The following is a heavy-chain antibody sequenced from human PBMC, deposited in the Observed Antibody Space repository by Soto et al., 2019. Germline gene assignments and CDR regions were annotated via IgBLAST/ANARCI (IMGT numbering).Heavy chain of an antibody. Sequence: QVQLVQSGAEVKKPGASVKVSCKASGYTFTSYGISWVRQAPGQGLEWMGWISAYNGNTNYAQKLQGRVTMTTDTSTSTAYMELRSLRSDDTAVYYCARGVGGYFDWFLMPGGMGAFDIWGQGTMVTVSS. CDR3: ARGVGGYFDWFLMPGGMGAFDI. CDR2: ISAYNGNT. D-gene: IGHD3-9*01. J-gene: IGHJ3*02. V-gene: IGHV1-18*01. CDR1: GYTFTSYG.